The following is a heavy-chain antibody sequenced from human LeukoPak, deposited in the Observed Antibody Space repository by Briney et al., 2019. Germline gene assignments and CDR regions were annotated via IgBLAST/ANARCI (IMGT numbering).Heavy chain of an antibody. CDR2: ITDNGRT. CDR3: AKGASWPNYYAPFDP. CDR1: GITLSNYG. J-gene: IGHJ5*02. Sequence: GGSLRLSCAVSGITLSNYGMSWVRQAPGKGLDWVAGITDNGRTTYADSVKGRFTISRDDAKNSLYLQMNSLRAEDTALYYCAKGASWPNYYAPFDPWGQGTLVTVSS. D-gene: IGHD3-10*01. V-gene: IGHV3-20*04.